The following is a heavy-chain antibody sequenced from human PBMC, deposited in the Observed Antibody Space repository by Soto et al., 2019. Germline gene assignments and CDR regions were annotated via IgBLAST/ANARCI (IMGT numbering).Heavy chain of an antibody. Sequence: PGESLKISCKGSEYRFNSYWIGWVRQMPVKGLEWIGMIYPGDSDTTYNPSLQGQVTMSADKSISTAYLQWSSLKASDSATYYCARQGRKGAYVYYAMDVWGQGTTATASS. D-gene: IGHD3-16*01. V-gene: IGHV5-51*01. CDR2: IYPGDSDT. J-gene: IGHJ6*02. CDR3: ARQGRKGAYVYYAMDV. CDR1: EYRFNSYW.